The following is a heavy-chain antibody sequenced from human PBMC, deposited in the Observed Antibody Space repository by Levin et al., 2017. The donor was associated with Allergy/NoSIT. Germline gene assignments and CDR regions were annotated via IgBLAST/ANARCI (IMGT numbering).Heavy chain of an antibody. D-gene: IGHD3-9*01. CDR1: GFIFSDYA. CDR3: AKYISSQGSPYAFDI. CDR2: LTSNSANT. J-gene: IGHJ3*02. Sequence: LSLTCAASGFIFSDYAMSWVRQAPGQGLRWVSSLTSNSANTYYATSVKGRFTISRDNSRNTLYLQMSSLGAEDTAVYYCAKYISSQGSPYAFDIWGQGTVVTVSS. V-gene: IGHV3-23*01.